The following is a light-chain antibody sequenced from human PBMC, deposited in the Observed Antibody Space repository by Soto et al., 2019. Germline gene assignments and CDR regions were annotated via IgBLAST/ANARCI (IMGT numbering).Light chain of an antibody. CDR2: GAS. CDR1: QSVSRNH. V-gene: IGKV3-20*01. CDR3: QQYGSTTDT. Sequence: EIVLTQSPGTLSLSPRERATLSCRASQSVSRNHLAWYQQKPGQAPRLLIYGASRRATCIPDRFSGSGSGTDFNLTISRMEPEDFAVDYCQQYGSTTDTFGQGTKPEIK. J-gene: IGKJ2*01.